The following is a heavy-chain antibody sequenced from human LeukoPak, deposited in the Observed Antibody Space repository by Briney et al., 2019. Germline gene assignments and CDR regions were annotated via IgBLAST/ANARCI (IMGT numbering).Heavy chain of an antibody. D-gene: IGHD3-22*01. V-gene: IGHV4-30-4*01. CDR1: GGSISSGDYY. J-gene: IGHJ4*02. CDR3: AREVITTTHVDY. CDR2: IYYSGST. Sequence: KPSETLSLTCTVSGGSISSGDYYWSWIRQPPGKGLEWIGYIYYSGSTYYNPSLKSRVTISVDTSKNQFSLKLSSVTAADTAVYYCAREVITTTHVDYWGQGTLVTVSS.